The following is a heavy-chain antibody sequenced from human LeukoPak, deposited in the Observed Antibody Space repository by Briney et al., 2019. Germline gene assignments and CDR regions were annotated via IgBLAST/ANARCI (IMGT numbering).Heavy chain of an antibody. CDR1: GFTFSDYY. CDR3: ARSGVGVGVSTWAPFDS. Sequence: GGSLRLSCAASGFTFSDYYMSWIRQAPGKGLEWVSYISSSGGYRNYADSVKGRFTISRDDAKNSLYLQMNRLQIEDTAMYYCARSGVGVGVSTWAPFDSWGLGTSVTVSS. J-gene: IGHJ4*02. CDR2: ISSSGGYR. V-gene: IGHV3-11*03. D-gene: IGHD1-26*01.